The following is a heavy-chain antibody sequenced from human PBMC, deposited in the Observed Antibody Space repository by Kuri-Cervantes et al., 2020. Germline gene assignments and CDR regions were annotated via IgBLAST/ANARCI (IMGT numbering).Heavy chain of an antibody. CDR1: GFTFSSYG. J-gene: IGHJ4*02. V-gene: IGHV3-49*04. CDR3: TREYSSGWPPDY. CDR2: IRSKAYGGTT. D-gene: IGHD6-19*01. Sequence: GGSLRLSCAASGFTFSSYGMHWVRQAPGKGLEWVGFIRSKAYGGTTEYAASVKGRFTISRDDSKSIAYLQMNSLKTEDTAVYYCTREYSSGWPPDYWGQGTLVTVSS.